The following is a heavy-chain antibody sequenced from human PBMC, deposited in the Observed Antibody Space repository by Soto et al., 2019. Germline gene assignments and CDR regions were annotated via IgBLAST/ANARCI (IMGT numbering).Heavy chain of an antibody. D-gene: IGHD6-19*01. CDR2: ISNDGRTK. Sequence: PVGSLRLSCAASGFTFSGYGMHWVRQAPGKGLEWVASISNDGRTKYYADCVKGRFTISRDNSKGTLDLQMNSVRVEDTAIYYCAQDRVSDHTSGWPQGNWGQGTLVTASS. CDR3: AQDRVSDHTSGWPQGN. V-gene: IGHV3-30*02. CDR1: GFTFSGYG. J-gene: IGHJ4*02.